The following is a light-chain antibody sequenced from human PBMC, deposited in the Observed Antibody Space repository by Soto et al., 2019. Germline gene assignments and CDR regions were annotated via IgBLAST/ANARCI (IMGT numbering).Light chain of an antibody. V-gene: IGKV3-20*01. Sequence: EIVWTQSPGTLSLSPGERATISCGARQSISSNYLAWYQQKPGQAPRLLIYGASSRATGIPDRFSGSGSGTDFTLTISRLEPEDFAVYYCQHYGSSLSITFGQGTRLEIK. CDR2: GAS. CDR1: QSISSNY. CDR3: QHYGSSLSIT. J-gene: IGKJ5*01.